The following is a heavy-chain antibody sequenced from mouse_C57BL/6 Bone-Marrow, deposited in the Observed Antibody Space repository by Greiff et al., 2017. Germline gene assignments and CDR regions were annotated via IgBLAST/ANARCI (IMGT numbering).Heavy chain of an antibody. D-gene: IGHD1-1*01. CDR3: TTVVAYYFDY. CDR2: ISRGGDYT. V-gene: IGHV5-9-1*02. J-gene: IGHJ2*01. CDR1: GFTFSSYA. Sequence: EVQVVESGEGLVKPGGSLKLSCAASGFTFSSYAMSWVRQTPEKRLEWVAYISRGGDYTYYADNVKGRFTLSIDNARNTLYLQMSSLKSEDTAMDYCTTVVAYYFDYWGQGTTLTVSS.